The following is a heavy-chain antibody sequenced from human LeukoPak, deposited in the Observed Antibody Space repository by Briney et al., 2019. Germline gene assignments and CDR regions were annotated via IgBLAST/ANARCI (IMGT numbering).Heavy chain of an antibody. V-gene: IGHV1-69*13. Sequence: SVKVSCKASGGTFSSYAISWVRQAPGQGLEWMGGIIPIFGTANYAQKLQGRVTITADGSTSTAYMALSSLKLEDLGVYYCARGRLGELSRPDYWGQGTLVTVSS. J-gene: IGHJ4*02. CDR2: IIPIFGTA. CDR3: ARGRLGELSRPDY. CDR1: GGTFSSYA. D-gene: IGHD3-16*02.